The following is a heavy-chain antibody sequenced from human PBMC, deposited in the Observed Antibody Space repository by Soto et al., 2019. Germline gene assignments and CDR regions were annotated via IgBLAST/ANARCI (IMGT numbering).Heavy chain of an antibody. CDR1: GYTFTSYG. V-gene: IGHV1-18*01. Sequence: GASVKVSCKASGYTFTSYGISWVRQAPGQGLEWMGWISAYNGNTNYAQKLQGRVTMTTDTSTSTAYMELRSLRSDDTAVYYCARDYYDILTGPTYYFDYWGQGTLVTVSS. J-gene: IGHJ4*02. CDR3: ARDYYDILTGPTYYFDY. D-gene: IGHD3-9*01. CDR2: ISAYNGNT.